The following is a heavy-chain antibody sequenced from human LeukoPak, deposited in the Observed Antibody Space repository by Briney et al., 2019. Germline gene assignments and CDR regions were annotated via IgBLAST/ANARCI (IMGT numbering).Heavy chain of an antibody. V-gene: IGHV4-34*01. Sequence: SETLSLTCAVYGGSFSGYYWSWIRQPPGKGLEWIGEINHSGSTNYNPSLKSRVTISVDTSKNQFSLKLSSVTAADTAVYYCARGGVAARRFVGYYFDYWGQGTLVTVSS. CDR1: GGSFSGYY. J-gene: IGHJ4*02. CDR3: ARGGVAARRFVGYYFDY. D-gene: IGHD6-6*01. CDR2: INHSGST.